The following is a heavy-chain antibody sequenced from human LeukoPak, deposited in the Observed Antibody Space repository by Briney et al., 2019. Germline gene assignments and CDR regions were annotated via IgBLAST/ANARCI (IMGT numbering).Heavy chain of an antibody. CDR2: VSGSGGFT. Sequence: GGSLRLSCAASGFTFSSYAMSWVRQAPGKGLEWVSAVSGSGGFTYYADSVKGRFTISRDNSKNTLYLQMNSLRAEDTAVYYCAKSDDLSGFYFDYWGQGTLVSVSS. CDR1: GFTFSSYA. V-gene: IGHV3-23*01. D-gene: IGHD3-22*01. CDR3: AKSDDLSGFYFDY. J-gene: IGHJ4*02.